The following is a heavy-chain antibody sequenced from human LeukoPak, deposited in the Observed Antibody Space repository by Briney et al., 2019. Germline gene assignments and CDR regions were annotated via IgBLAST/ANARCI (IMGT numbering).Heavy chain of an antibody. V-gene: IGHV4-59*11. CDR2: IYYSGST. CDR3: ARDRGRGYSGYDPYYFDY. Sequence: SETLSLTCTVSGGSISSHYWSWIRQPPGKGLEWIGYIYYSGSTNYNPPLKSRVTISVDTSKNQFSLKLSSVTAADTAVYYCARDRGRGYSGYDPYYFDYWGQGTLVTVSS. J-gene: IGHJ4*02. CDR1: GGSISSHY. D-gene: IGHD5-12*01.